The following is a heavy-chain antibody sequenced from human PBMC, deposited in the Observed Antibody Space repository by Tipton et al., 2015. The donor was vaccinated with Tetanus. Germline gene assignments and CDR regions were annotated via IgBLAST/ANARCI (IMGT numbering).Heavy chain of an antibody. D-gene: IGHD5-24*01. CDR3: ARGCRRDGYNFRSPSPGHTLN. CDR2: ISSSGSTI. Sequence: SLRLSCAASGFTFSDYYMSWIRQAPGKGLEWVSYISSSGSTIYYADSVKGRFTISRDNAKNSLYLQMNGLRAEDTAVYYCARGCRRDGYNFRSPSPGHTLNWGQGTLVTVSS. V-gene: IGHV3-11*01. J-gene: IGHJ4*02. CDR1: GFTFSDYY.